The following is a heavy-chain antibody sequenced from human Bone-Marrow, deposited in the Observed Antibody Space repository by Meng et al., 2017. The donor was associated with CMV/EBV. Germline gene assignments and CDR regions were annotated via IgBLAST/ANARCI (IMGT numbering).Heavy chain of an antibody. V-gene: IGHV1-8*02. D-gene: IGHD2-2*01. CDR2: MNPNSGNT. J-gene: IGHJ4*02. CDR1: GYTFTGYY. CDR3: ARGFSQRDY. Sequence: VSCKASGYTFTGYYMHWVRQATGQGLEWMGWMNPNSGNTGYAQKFQGRVTMTRNTSISTAYMEQSSLRSEDTAVYYCARGFSQRDYWGQGTLVTVSS.